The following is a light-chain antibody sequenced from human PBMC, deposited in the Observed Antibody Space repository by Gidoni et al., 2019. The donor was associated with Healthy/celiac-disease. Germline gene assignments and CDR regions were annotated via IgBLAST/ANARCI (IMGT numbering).Light chain of an antibody. V-gene: IGKV3-15*01. CDR3: QQYNNWPPVT. J-gene: IGKJ1*01. CDR2: GAS. Sequence: EIVMTQSPATLSVSPGARATLSCRASQSVSSNLAWYQQKPGQAPRLLIYGASNRATGIPARFSGSGSGTEFTLTISSLQSEDFAVYYCQQYNNWPPVTFGQGPKVEIK. CDR1: QSVSSN.